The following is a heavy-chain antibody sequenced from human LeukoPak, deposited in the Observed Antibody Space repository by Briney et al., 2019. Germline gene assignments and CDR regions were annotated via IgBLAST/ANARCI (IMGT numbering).Heavy chain of an antibody. CDR1: GGSISSGGYS. J-gene: IGHJ4*02. CDR3: ARRPTGDPKFDY. V-gene: IGHV4-30-2*01. CDR2: IYHSGST. D-gene: IGHD7-27*01. Sequence: PSETLSLTCAVSGGSISSGGYSWSWIRQPPGKGLEWIGYIYHSGSTYYNPSLKSRVTISVDRSKNQFSLKLSSVTAADTAVYYCARRPTGDPKFDYWGQGTLVTVSS.